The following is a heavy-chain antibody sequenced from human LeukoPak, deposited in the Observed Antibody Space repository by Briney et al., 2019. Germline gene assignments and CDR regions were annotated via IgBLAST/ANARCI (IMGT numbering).Heavy chain of an antibody. V-gene: IGHV4-39*01. CDR3: ARSDYSGYFDY. J-gene: IGHJ4*02. CDR2: VYYSGIT. Sequence: SETLSLTCTVSGGSVNNNAYYWGWVRQPPRKGLEYIGNVYYSGITYYNPSLQSRVTISVDTSNNQFSLKLSSVTAADTAVYYCARSDYSGYFDYWGQGTLVSVSS. D-gene: IGHD4-11*01. CDR1: GGSVNNNAYY.